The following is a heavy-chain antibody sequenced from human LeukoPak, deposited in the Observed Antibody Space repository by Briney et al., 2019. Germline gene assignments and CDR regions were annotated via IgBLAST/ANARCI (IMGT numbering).Heavy chain of an antibody. CDR1: GFPFSSHW. J-gene: IGHJ4*02. Sequence: GGSLRLSCAASGFPFSSHWMSWVRQAPGEGLEGVGNIKYDGSERQYVDSVKGRFTISRDNAKNSLYLQMSSLRAEDTAIYYCARDHPSPGVYFDFWGQGALVTVSS. CDR2: IKYDGSER. CDR3: ARDHPSPGVYFDF. D-gene: IGHD2-8*01. V-gene: IGHV3-7*03.